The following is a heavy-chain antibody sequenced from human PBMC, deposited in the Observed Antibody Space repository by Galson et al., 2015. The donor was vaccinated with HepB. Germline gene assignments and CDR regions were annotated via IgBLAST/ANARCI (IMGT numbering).Heavy chain of an antibody. CDR1: GFTFSRYA. J-gene: IGHJ4*02. V-gene: IGHV3-23*01. CDR3: AKDGIMVANNPYQLHF. Sequence: SLRLSCAASGFTFSRYAMTWVRQAPGKGLEWVSSITSSGGKTYYTDSVKGRFTISRDNSRNTVLLQLNSLRAEDTAVYYCAKDGIMVANNPYQLHFWGQGTLVSFSS. CDR2: ITSSGGKT. D-gene: IGHD2-15*01.